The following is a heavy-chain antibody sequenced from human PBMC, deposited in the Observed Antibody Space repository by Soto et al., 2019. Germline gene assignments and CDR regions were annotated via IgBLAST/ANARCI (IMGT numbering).Heavy chain of an antibody. CDR2: INPNSGGT. V-gene: IGHV1-2*04. D-gene: IGHD3-10*01. J-gene: IGHJ4*02. CDR3: ARARYYYGFNDY. CDR1: GYTFTGYY. Sequence: ASVKVSCKASGYTFTGYYMHWVRQAPGQGLEWMGWINPNSGGTNYAQKYQGWVTMTRDTSISTAYMELSRLRSDDTAVYYCARARYYYGFNDYWGQGTLVTVSS.